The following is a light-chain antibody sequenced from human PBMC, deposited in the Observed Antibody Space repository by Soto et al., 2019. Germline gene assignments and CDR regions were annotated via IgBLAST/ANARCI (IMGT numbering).Light chain of an antibody. J-gene: IGKJ4*01. CDR1: QGVDNY. Sequence: DIQMTQSPSALSASVGDRVTITCRASQGVDNYVAWFQQRPGGVPSRLSYAASKLESGVPSRFSRSGSGTEFTLTISSLQPEDFGAYYCLQHRSYPVTLVGGTKVDIK. CDR2: AAS. CDR3: LQHRSYPVT. V-gene: IGKV1-17*03.